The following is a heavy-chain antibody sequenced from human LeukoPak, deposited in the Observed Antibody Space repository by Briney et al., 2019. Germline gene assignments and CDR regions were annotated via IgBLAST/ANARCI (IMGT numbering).Heavy chain of an antibody. CDR1: GGSFSGYY. V-gene: IGHV4-34*01. D-gene: IGHD3-10*01. J-gene: IGHJ5*02. CDR3: ARRGVLLWFGEVSETGWFGP. CDR2: INHSGST. Sequence: SETLSLTCAVYGGSFSGYYWSWIRQPPGKGLEWIGEINHSGSTNYNPSLKSRVTISVDTSKNQFSLKLSSVTAADTAVYYCARRGVLLWFGEVSETGWFGPWGQGTLVTVSS.